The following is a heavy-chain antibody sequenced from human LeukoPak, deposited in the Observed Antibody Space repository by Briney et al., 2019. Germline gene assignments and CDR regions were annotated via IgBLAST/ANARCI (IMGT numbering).Heavy chain of an antibody. V-gene: IGHV3-23*01. J-gene: IGHJ4*02. Sequence: GGSLRLSCAASGFTFSSYAMSWVRQAPGKGLEWVSAISSNGGGTYYADSVKGRFTVSRDNSKNTLYLQMNSLRAEDTAVYYCAKDGGLWVSAHWGDSWGRGTLVTVSS. CDR3: AKDGGLWVSAHWGDS. CDR2: ISSNGGGT. CDR1: GFTFSSYA. D-gene: IGHD7-27*01.